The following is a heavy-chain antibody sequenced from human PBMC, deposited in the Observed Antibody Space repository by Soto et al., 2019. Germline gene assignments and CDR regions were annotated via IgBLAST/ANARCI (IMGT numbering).Heavy chain of an antibody. CDR2: ISGSGGST. Sequence: EVQLLESGGGLVQPGGSLRLSFAASGFTFSSYAMRWVRQAPVKGLEWVSAISGSGGSTYYVDSVKGRFTISRDNAKTTLYLQMNSRRAEDTAVYYCARRGSGSDYDYWGQGTLVTVSS. CDR3: ARRGSGSDYDY. D-gene: IGHD1-26*01. J-gene: IGHJ4*02. V-gene: IGHV3-23*01. CDR1: GFTFSSYA.